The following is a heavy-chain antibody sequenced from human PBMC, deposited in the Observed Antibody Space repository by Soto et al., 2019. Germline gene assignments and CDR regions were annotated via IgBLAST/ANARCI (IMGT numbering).Heavy chain of an antibody. Sequence: QVQMVQSGAEAKKPGTSVKVSCKASGYTFTNFGVTWVRQAPGQGLEWIGWISASNGNTNYAWRFQGRVTMTTDPSTATAYMELRSLRSDDTAIYYCARARCSSASCYKSTWFEPWGQGTLVTVSS. CDR2: ISASNGNT. CDR1: GYTFTNFG. V-gene: IGHV1-18*01. CDR3: ARARCSSASCYKSTWFEP. J-gene: IGHJ5*02. D-gene: IGHD2-2*02.